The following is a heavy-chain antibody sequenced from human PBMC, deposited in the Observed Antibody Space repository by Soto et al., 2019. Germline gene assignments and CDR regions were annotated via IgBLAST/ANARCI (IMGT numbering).Heavy chain of an antibody. CDR3: ARERDVLRYFDWLLSLDTTQPISLDY. J-gene: IGHJ4*02. D-gene: IGHD3-9*01. CDR1: GFTFSSYA. V-gene: IGHV3-30-3*01. CDR2: ISYDGSNK. Sequence: GGSLRLSCAASGFTFSSYAMHWVRQAPGKGLEWVAVISYDGSNKYYADSVKSRFTISRDNSKNTLYLQMNSLRAEDTAVYYCARERDVLRYFDWLLSLDTTQPISLDYWGQGTLVTVSS.